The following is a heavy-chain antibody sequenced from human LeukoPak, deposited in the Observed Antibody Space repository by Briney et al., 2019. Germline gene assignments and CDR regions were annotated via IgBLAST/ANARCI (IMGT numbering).Heavy chain of an antibody. CDR3: ASTQTFDY. D-gene: IGHD2-2*01. CDR1: GFTFDDYA. J-gene: IGHJ4*02. CDR2: ISWKSDSM. Sequence: GTSLRLSCAASGFTFDDYAMHWVRQVPGKGLEWVSGISWKSDSMRYADSVKGRFTVSRDNAKNSLYLQMNSLRAEDTAVYYCASTQTFDYWGQGKLVTVSS. V-gene: IGHV3-9*01.